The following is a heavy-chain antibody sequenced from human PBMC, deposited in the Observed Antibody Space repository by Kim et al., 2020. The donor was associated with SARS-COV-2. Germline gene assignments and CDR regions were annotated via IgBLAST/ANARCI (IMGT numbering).Heavy chain of an antibody. Sequence: SETLSLTCTVSGGSASSSNYYWGWIRQPPGKGLEWMGNIYYTGDTYYNPSLKSRVTISVDTSKNHFSLKLSSLTAADTAVYYCARLEYSSSSRLFDPWGQGTLGTVSS. CDR1: GGSASSSNYY. D-gene: IGHD6-6*01. CDR2: IYYTGDT. V-gene: IGHV4-39*02. J-gene: IGHJ5*02. CDR3: ARLEYSSSSRLFDP.